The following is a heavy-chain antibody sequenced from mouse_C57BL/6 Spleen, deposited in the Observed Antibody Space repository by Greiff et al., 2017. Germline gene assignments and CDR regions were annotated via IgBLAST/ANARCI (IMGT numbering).Heavy chain of an antibody. CDR2: INPNNGGT. CDR3: ARKGYDYDGFAY. CDR1: GYTFTDYN. D-gene: IGHD2-4*01. J-gene: IGHJ3*01. Sequence: EVKLQQSGPELVKPGASVKIPCKASGYTFTDYNMDWVKQSHGKSLEWIGDINPNNGGTIYNQKFKGKATLTVDKSSSTAYMELRSLTSEDTAGYYCARKGYDYDGFAYWGQGTLVTVSA. V-gene: IGHV1-18*01.